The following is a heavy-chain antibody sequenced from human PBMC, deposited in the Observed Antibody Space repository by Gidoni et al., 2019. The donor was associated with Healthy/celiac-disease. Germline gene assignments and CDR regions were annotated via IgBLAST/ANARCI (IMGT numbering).Heavy chain of an antibody. V-gene: IGHV1-69*09. J-gene: IGHJ4*02. D-gene: IGHD3-10*01. CDR2: IIPILGIA. Sequence: QVQLVQSGAEVKKPGSSVKVSCKASGGTFSSYAISWVRQAPGQGLGWMGRIIPILGIANYAQKFQGRVTITADKSTSTAYMELSSLGSEDTAVYYCARSMVRGLYYFDYWGQGTLVTVSS. CDR1: GGTFSSYA. CDR3: ARSMVRGLYYFDY.